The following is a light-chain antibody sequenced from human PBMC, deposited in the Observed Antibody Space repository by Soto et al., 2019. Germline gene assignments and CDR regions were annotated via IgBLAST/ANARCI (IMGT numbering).Light chain of an antibody. CDR3: QQYNKWPLT. Sequence: EIVMTQSPATLSVSPGERATRSCRASQSTYTNLAWYQHKPGQAPRLLIYGASTRATAIPARFSGSGSGTEFTLTISSLQSEDFAVYYCQQYNKWPLTFGGGTKVEIK. CDR1: QSTYTN. V-gene: IGKV3-15*01. J-gene: IGKJ4*01. CDR2: GAS.